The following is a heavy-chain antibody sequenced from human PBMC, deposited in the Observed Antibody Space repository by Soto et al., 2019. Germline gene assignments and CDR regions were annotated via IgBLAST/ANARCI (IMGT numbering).Heavy chain of an antibody. CDR2: ISDSGGST. J-gene: IGHJ4*02. D-gene: IGHD1-1*01. V-gene: IGHV3-23*01. CDR3: SRTRNWNYCDY. CDR1: GFTFSNYA. Sequence: PVGSLRLSCAASGFTFSNYAMSWVRQAPGQGLEWVSTISDSGGSTYYADSVKGRFTISRDNSKNTLYLQMNSLRAEDTAVYYCSRTRNWNYCDYWGQGTLVTVSS.